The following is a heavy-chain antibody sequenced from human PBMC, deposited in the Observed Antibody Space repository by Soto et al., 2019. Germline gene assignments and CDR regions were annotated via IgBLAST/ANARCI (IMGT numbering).Heavy chain of an antibody. CDR3: AREDDEYYFYY. D-gene: IGHD1-1*01. Sequence: PSETLSLTCTVSGGSISSYYWSWIRQPPGKGLEWIGYIYYSGSTNYNPSLKSRVTISVDTSKNQFSLKLSSVTAADTAVYYCAREDDEYYFYYWSQGTLVTVSS. CDR1: GGSISSYY. CDR2: IYYSGST. V-gene: IGHV4-59*01. J-gene: IGHJ4*02.